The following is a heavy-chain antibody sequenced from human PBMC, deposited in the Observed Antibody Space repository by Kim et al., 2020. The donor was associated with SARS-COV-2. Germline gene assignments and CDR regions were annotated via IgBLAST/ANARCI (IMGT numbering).Heavy chain of an antibody. V-gene: IGHV1-3*01. Sequence: ASVKVSCKASGYMFKDYAIHWVRQAPGQGLEWLGWINVATGNTRSSQHFQGRVSFSKDTSASAAYMDLNSLRPEDTALYFCARDGVAGNAFYFDVGGRGT. CDR3: ARDGVAGNAFYFDV. CDR1: GYMFKDYA. CDR2: INVATGNT. J-gene: IGHJ4*02. D-gene: IGHD1-1*01.